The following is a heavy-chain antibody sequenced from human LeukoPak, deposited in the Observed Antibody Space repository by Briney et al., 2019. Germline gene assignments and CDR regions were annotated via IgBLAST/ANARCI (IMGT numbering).Heavy chain of an antibody. CDR2: VYYSGST. J-gene: IGHJ3*02. CDR1: GGSISSSSYY. CDR3: ARHDSSGPYNAFDI. V-gene: IGHV4-39*01. Sequence: SETLSLTCTVSGGSISSSSYYWGWIRQPPGKGLEWIGSVYYSGSTYYNPSLKSRVTISVDTSKNQFSLKLSSVTVADTAVYYCARHDSSGPYNAFDIWGQGTMVTVSS. D-gene: IGHD3-22*01.